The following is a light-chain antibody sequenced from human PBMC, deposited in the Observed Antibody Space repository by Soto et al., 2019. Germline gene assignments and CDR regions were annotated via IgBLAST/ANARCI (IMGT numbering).Light chain of an antibody. J-gene: IGKJ1*01. CDR3: QQSYYNPT. Sequence: DIQMTQSPSSLSASVGDRVTITCRASQSVSNYLHWYQQKPGKAPNLLIHDASSLQSGVPSRFSGSGSGTDFTLTISSLQREDFATYYCQQSYYNPTFGQGTKVDIK. CDR2: DAS. CDR1: QSVSNY. V-gene: IGKV1-39*01.